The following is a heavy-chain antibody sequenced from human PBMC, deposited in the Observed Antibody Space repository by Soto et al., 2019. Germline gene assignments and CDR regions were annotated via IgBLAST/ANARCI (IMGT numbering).Heavy chain of an antibody. CDR2: ISAYNGNT. J-gene: IGHJ6*02. CDR3: ARDYYDSSRMYYYVMDV. Sequence: GASVKVSCKASGYTFTSYGISWVRQAPGQGLEWMGWISAYNGNTNYAQKLQGRVTMTTDTSTSTAYMELRSLRSDDTAVYYCARDYYDSSRMYYYVMDVWGQGTTVTVSS. V-gene: IGHV1-18*01. CDR1: GYTFTSYG. D-gene: IGHD3-22*01.